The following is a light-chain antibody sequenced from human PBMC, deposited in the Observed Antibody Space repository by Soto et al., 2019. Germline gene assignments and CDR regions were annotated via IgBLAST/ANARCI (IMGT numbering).Light chain of an antibody. V-gene: IGKV1-39*01. J-gene: IGKJ5*01. CDR1: QSIRSY. Sequence: DIQMTQSPSSLSASIGDRVTITCRASQSIRSYLNWYQQKPGKAPKLLIYGASSLQSGVPSRFSGSGSGTDFTLTISSLQPEDFATYYCQQSYSTPITFGQGTRLRLN. CDR3: QQSYSTPIT. CDR2: GAS.